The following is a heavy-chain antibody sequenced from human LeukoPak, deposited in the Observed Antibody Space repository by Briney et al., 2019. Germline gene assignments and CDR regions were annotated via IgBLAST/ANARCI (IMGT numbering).Heavy chain of an antibody. D-gene: IGHD3-9*01. CDR2: INHSGST. V-gene: IGHV4-34*01. CDR1: GGSFSGYY. CDR3: ARKTTERYFDY. Sequence: SETLSLTCAVYGGSFSGYYWSWIRQPPGKGLEWIGEINHSGSTNYNPSLKSRVTISVDTSKNQFSLKLSSVTAADTAVYYCARKTTERYFDYWGQGTLVTVSS. J-gene: IGHJ4*02.